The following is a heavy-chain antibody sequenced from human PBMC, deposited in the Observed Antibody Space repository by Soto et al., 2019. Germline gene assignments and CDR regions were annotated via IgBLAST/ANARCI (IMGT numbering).Heavy chain of an antibody. CDR1: GYTFTHFY. V-gene: IGHV1-18*01. Sequence: QVHLEQSGAEVKKPGDSVKVSCKASGYTFTHFYITWVRQAPGQGLEWMGAISPHNFNTNFAQKFQGRVTLTTDTSTNTAYMELRSLTSDDTAVYYCARDEGGYDILTGYYKAYHFDYWGQGVLVTVSS. CDR3: ARDEGGYDILTGYYKAYHFDY. CDR2: ISPHNFNT. J-gene: IGHJ4*02. D-gene: IGHD3-9*01.